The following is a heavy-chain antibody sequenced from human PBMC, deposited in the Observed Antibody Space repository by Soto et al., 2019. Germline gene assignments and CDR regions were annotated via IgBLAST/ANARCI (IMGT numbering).Heavy chain of an antibody. D-gene: IGHD3-22*01. CDR2: ISPDGSDT. J-gene: IGHJ4*02. CDR3: VRPRYDGSGTPFDY. Sequence: EVQLVESGGGLVQPGGSLRLSCEASGFTLSGYWMHWVRQVPGKRLVWVSRISPDGSDTTHADSVKGRFTVSRDNAKNTLYLQMNSLRPEDTAVYYCVRPRYDGSGTPFDYWGQGTLVTVSS. V-gene: IGHV3-74*01. CDR1: GFTLSGYW.